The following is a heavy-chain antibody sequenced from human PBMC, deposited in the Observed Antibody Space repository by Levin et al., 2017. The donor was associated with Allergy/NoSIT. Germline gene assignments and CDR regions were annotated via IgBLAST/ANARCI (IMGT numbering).Heavy chain of an antibody. J-gene: IGHJ4*02. D-gene: IGHD6-13*01. CDR1: GITFSNAW. CDR2: IKSKTDGGTA. CDR3: TTYISSWYYFDN. Sequence: GESLKISCTASGITFSNAWMSWARQAPGKGLEWVGRIKSKTDGGTADYASPVKGRFTISRDDSKNTLYLQMNSLKTEDTAVYYCTTYISSWYYFDNWVQGTLVTVSS. V-gene: IGHV3-15*01.